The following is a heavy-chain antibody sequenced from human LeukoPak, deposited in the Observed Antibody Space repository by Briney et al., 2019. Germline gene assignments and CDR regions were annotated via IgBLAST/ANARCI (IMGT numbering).Heavy chain of an antibody. D-gene: IGHD6-6*01. CDR2: IYYSGST. J-gene: IGHJ4*02. CDR3: ARHVVGYSSSSIFDY. CDR1: GGFISSYY. V-gene: IGHV4-59*08. Sequence: SETLSLTCTVSGGFISSYYWSWIRQPPGKGLEWIGYIYYSGSTNYNPSLKSRVTISVDTSKNQFSLKLSSVTAADTAVYYCARHVVGYSSSSIFDYWGQGTLVTVSS.